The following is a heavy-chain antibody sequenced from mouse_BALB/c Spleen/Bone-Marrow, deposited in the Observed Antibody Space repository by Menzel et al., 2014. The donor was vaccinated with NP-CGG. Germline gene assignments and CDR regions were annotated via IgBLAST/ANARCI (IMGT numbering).Heavy chain of an antibody. CDR1: GFSLTGYG. CDR2: IWGDGRT. D-gene: IGHD1-2*01. Sequence: QVQLQQPGPGLVAPSQSLSITCTVSGFSLTGYGVNWVRQPPGKGPEWLGMIWGDGRTDYNSALKSRLSISKDNSKSQVFLKMNSLQTDDTARYYCARDHYYGYFDYWGQGTTLTVSS. CDR3: ARDHYYGYFDY. V-gene: IGHV2-6-7*01. J-gene: IGHJ2*01.